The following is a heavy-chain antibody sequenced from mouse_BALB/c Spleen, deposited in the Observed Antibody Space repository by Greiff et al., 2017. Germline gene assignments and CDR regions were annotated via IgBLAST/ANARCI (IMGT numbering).Heavy chain of an antibody. Sequence: VKVVESGPGLVAPSQSLSITCTVSGFSLTSYGVHWVRQPPGKGLEWLGVIWAGGSTNYNSALMSRLSISKDNSKSQVFLKMNSLQPDDTAMYYCARDLAGTGYWGQGTTLTVSS. CDR2: IWAGGST. D-gene: IGHD4-1*01. J-gene: IGHJ2*01. CDR3: ARDLAGTGY. CDR1: GFSLTSYG. V-gene: IGHV2-9*02.